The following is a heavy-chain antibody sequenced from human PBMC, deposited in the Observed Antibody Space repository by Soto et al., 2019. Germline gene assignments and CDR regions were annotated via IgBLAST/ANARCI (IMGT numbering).Heavy chain of an antibody. Sequence: SRKVYGKVSAYTVTDLSVHWVRQSPGKGLEWMANFEPEDGEIVYAQKFQGRVKVTEDTSANTAYLELSSLTSDDTAVSYCAVESPTTEINPLHYNGLDVWGQGTMVTVSS. V-gene: IGHV1-24*01. CDR3: AVESPTTEINPLHYNGLDV. J-gene: IGHJ6*02. CDR1: AYTVTDLS. CDR2: FEPEDGEI. D-gene: IGHD1-1*01.